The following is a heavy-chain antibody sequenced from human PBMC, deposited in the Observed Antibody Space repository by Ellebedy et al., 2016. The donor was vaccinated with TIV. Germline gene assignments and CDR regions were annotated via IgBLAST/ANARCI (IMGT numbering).Heavy chain of an antibody. CDR2: IYSDGST. CDR1: GGSGGSITGYF. D-gene: IGHD2-2*01. Sequence: SETLSLXXTVSGGSGGSITGYFWSWIRQPAGKGLEWIGRIYSDGSTNYNPSFESRVSMSMETSKSQFSLKLRSVTAADTAVYYCARSHLRLSRVPPIMDDWFDPWGQGTLVTVSS. CDR3: ARSHLRLSRVPPIMDDWFDP. J-gene: IGHJ5*02. V-gene: IGHV4-4*07.